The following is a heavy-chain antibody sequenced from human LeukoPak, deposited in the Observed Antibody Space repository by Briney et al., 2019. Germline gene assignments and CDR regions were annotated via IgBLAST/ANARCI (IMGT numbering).Heavy chain of an antibody. D-gene: IGHD2/OR15-2a*01. CDR3: AREDVITRGDAFDI. Sequence: SETLSLTCTVSGGSISSSSYYWGWIRQPPGKGLEWIGSIYYSGSTYYNPSLKSRVTISVDTSKNQFSLKLSSVTAADTAVYYCAREDVITRGDAFDIWGQGTMVTVSS. CDR2: IYYSGST. V-gene: IGHV4-39*07. CDR1: GGSISSSSYY. J-gene: IGHJ3*02.